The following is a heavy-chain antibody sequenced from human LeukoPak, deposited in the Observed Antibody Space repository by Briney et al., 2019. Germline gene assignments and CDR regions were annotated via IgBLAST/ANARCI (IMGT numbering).Heavy chain of an antibody. V-gene: IGHV3-23*01. J-gene: IGHJ4*02. Sequence: GGSLRLSCAASGFTFSSYAMDWVRQAPGKGLEWVSAISGSGGSTYYADSVKGRFTISRDNSKNTLYLQMNSLRAEDTAVYYCAKVLNYYDSSGPLNNWGQGTLVTVSS. CDR1: GFTFSSYA. CDR2: ISGSGGST. D-gene: IGHD3-22*01. CDR3: AKVLNYYDSSGPLNN.